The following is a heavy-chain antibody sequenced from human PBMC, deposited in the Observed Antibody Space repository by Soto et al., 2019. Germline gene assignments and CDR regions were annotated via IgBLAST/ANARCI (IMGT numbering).Heavy chain of an antibody. CDR1: GGSISSYY. D-gene: IGHD6-6*01. Sequence: QVQLQESGPGLVKPSDTLALTCTVSGGSISSYYWSWIRQPPGKGLEWIGYIYYSGSTNYNPSLKRRGSIPVDTSKNQFSLKLSSVTAADTAVYYCARRGKQLATDSYYYMDVWGKGTTVTVSS. V-gene: IGHV4-59*08. CDR3: ARRGKQLATDSYYYMDV. J-gene: IGHJ6*03. CDR2: IYYSGST.